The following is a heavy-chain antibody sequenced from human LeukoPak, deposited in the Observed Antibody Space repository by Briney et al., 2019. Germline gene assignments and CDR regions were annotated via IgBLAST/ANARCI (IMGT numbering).Heavy chain of an antibody. CDR3: AKGIGYSYGWFDY. Sequence: PGGSLRLSCAASGFTFSNAWMSWVRQAPGKGLEWVSAISGSGGSTYYADSVKGRFTISRDNSKNTLYLQMNSLRAEDTAVYYCAKGIGYSYGWFDYWGQGTLVTVSS. V-gene: IGHV3-23*01. CDR2: ISGSGGST. J-gene: IGHJ4*02. D-gene: IGHD5-18*01. CDR1: GFTFSNAW.